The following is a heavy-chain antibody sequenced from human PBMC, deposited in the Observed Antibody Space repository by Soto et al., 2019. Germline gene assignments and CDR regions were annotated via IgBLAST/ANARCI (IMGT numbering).Heavy chain of an antibody. Sequence: PSETLSLTCAVYGGFLSESYWTWIRQPPGKGLEWIGEINHVGGTNYNQSLKSRVTVSVDTSQNQFSLRLISVTAADTAMYFCVRIRYQLPSSVLWLDPWGQGTPVTVSS. CDR2: INHVGGT. V-gene: IGHV4-34*01. D-gene: IGHD3-16*01. J-gene: IGHJ5*02. CDR1: GGFLSESY. CDR3: VRIRYQLPSSVLWLDP.